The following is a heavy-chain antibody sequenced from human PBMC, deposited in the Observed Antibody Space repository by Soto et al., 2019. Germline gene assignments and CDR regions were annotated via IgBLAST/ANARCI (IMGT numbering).Heavy chain of an antibody. CDR2: INHSGST. D-gene: IGHD4-17*01. V-gene: IGHV4-34*01. CDR1: GGSFSGYY. J-gene: IGHJ6*03. CDR3: ARGPGWLVTTCYYYDYLDV. Sequence: QVQLQQWGAGLLKPSETLSLTCAVYGGSFSGYYWSWIRQPPGKGLEWIGEINHSGSTNYNPSLKSRVTISVDTSKNQFSLELSAVTAAGTAVYYCARGPGWLVTTCYYYDYLDVWGKGTTVTVSS.